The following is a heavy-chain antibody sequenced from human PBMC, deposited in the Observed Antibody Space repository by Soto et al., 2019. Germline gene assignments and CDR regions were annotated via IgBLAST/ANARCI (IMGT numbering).Heavy chain of an antibody. J-gene: IGHJ6*02. CDR2: IIPIFGTA. Sequence: SVKVSCKASGGTFSSYAISWVRQAPGQGLEWMGGIIPIFGTANYAQKFQGRVTITADKSTSTAYMELSSLRSEDTAVYYCARTQVVVTENYYYYYGMDVWGQGTTVTVSS. V-gene: IGHV1-69*06. D-gene: IGHD2-21*02. CDR3: ARTQVVVTENYYYYYGMDV. CDR1: GGTFSSYA.